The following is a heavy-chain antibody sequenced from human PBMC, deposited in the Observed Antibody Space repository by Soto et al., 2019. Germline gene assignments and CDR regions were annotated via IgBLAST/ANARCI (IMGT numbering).Heavy chain of an antibody. D-gene: IGHD2-21*01. CDR1: GDSITSGVHY. CDR3: ARARVMLTCGRAPEQRGIAS. Sequence: QVQLQESGPGLVKPSQTLSLTCTVSGDSITSGVHYWSWIRQLPGKGLEWIGYIFYSGPTYYSPSLRRRVAISGDRSMIQFSLQLICLTAGDAPVYGGARARVMLTCGRAPEQRGIASWGPGTLGSASS. V-gene: IGHV4-31*03. J-gene: IGHJ4*02. CDR2: IFYSGPT.